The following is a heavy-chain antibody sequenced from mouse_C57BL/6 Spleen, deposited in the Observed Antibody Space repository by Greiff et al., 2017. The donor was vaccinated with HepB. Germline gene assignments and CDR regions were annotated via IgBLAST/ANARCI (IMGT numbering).Heavy chain of an antibody. CDR3: ARSGYGAMDY. Sequence: QVQLKQPGAELVRPGSSVKLSCKASGYTFTSYWMDWVKQRPGQGLEWIGNIYPSDSETHYNQKFKDKATLTVDKSSSTAYMQLSSLTSEDSAVYYCARSGYGAMDYWGQGTSVTVSS. D-gene: IGHD1-1*02. V-gene: IGHV1-61*01. J-gene: IGHJ4*01. CDR2: IYPSDSET. CDR1: GYTFTSYW.